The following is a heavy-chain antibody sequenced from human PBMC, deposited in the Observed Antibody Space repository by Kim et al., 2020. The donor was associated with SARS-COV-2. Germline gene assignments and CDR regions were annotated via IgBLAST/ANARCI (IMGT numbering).Heavy chain of an antibody. Sequence: ASVKVSCNVSGYTLTELSMHWVRQAPGKGLEWVGGFDPEDGETICAQRFQGRVTMTEDTSTDTAYMELSSLRSEDTAVYYCATGFIGAHVLRFAAYAFDIWGQGTMVTVSS. D-gene: IGHD3-3*01. V-gene: IGHV1-24*01. CDR1: GYTLTELS. CDR2: FDPEDGET. CDR3: ATGFIGAHVLRFAAYAFDI. J-gene: IGHJ3*02.